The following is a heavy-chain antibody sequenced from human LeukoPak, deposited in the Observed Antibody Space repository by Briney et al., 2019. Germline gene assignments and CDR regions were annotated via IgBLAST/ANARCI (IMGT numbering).Heavy chain of an antibody. CDR1: GFTFSSYA. V-gene: IGHV3-30-3*01. J-gene: IGHJ4*02. CDR2: ISYDGSNK. CDR3: ARDGVGYYDSSGPDY. Sequence: PGGSLRLSCAASGFTFSSYAMHWVRQAPGKGLEWVAVISYDGSNKYYADSVKGRFTISRDNSKNTLYLQMNSLRAEDTAVYYCARDGVGYYDSSGPDYWGQGTLVTVSS. D-gene: IGHD3-22*01.